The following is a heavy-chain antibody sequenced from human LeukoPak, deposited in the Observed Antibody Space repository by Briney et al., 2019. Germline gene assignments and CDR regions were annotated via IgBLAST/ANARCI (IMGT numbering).Heavy chain of an antibody. V-gene: IGHV1-24*01. CDR1: GYTLTELS. J-gene: IGHJ4*02. CDR2: FDPEDGET. Sequence: ASVKVSCKVSGYTLTELSMHWVRQAPGKGLEWMGGFDPEDGETIYAQKFQGRVTMTEDTSTDTAYTELSSLRSEDTAVYYCATVRWLQYYFDYWGQGTLVTVSS. CDR3: ATVRWLQYYFDY. D-gene: IGHD5-24*01.